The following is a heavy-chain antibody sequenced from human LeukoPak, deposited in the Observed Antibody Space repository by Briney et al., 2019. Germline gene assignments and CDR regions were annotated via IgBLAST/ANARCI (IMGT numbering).Heavy chain of an antibody. CDR1: GFTFSSYS. CDR3: AVFLEWQGATYYGMDV. CDR2: ISRSSRTI. V-gene: IGHV3-48*02. D-gene: IGHD3-3*01. Sequence: GGSLRLSCAASGFTFSSYSMNWVRQAPGKGLEWVSYISRSSRTIYYADSVKGRFTISRDNAKNSLYLQMNSLRDEDTAVYCCAVFLEWQGATYYGMDVWGQGTTVTVSS. J-gene: IGHJ6*02.